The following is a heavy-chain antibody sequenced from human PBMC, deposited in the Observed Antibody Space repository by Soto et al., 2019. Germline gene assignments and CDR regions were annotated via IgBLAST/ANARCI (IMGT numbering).Heavy chain of an antibody. V-gene: IGHV4-31*03. CDR1: GGSISSGGYY. J-gene: IGHJ3*02. D-gene: IGHD2-15*01. Sequence: QVQLQESGPGLVKPSQTLSLTCTVSGGSISSGGYYWSWIRQHPGKGLEWIGYSYYSGSTYYNPSLKSRVTISVDTSKNQFSLKLSSVTAADTAVYYCARARVVAATTDAFDIWGQGTMVTVSS. CDR3: ARARVVAATTDAFDI. CDR2: SYYSGST.